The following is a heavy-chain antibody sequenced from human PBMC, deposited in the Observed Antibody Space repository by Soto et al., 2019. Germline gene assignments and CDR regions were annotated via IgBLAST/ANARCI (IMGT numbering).Heavy chain of an antibody. Sequence: ASVKVSCKASGGTFSSYAISWVRQAPGQGLEWMGGIIPIFGTANYAQKLQGRVTITTDESTSTAYMELSSLRSEDTAVYYCAAVYYDFWSDTNNWFDPWGQGTLVTVSS. CDR3: AAVYYDFWSDTNNWFDP. D-gene: IGHD3-3*01. CDR2: IIPIFGTA. J-gene: IGHJ5*02. CDR1: GGTFSSYA. V-gene: IGHV1-69*05.